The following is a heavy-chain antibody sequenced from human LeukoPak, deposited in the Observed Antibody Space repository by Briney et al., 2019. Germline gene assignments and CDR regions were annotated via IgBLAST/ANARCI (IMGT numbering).Heavy chain of an antibody. CDR1: GYSISSGYY. V-gene: IGHV4-38-2*02. CDR2: IYHSGST. J-gene: IGHJ3*02. CDR3: AREALWHAFDI. Sequence: SETLSLTCTVSGYSISSGYYWGWIRQPPGKGLEWIGSIYHSGSTNYNPSLKSRVTMSVDTSKNQFSLKLSSVTAADTAVYYCAREALWHAFDIWGQGTMVTVSS.